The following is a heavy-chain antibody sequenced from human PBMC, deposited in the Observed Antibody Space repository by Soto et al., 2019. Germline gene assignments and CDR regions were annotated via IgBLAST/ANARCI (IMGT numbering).Heavy chain of an antibody. CDR2: ISGGGGST. CDR1: GFTFSSYV. Sequence: GGSLRLSCAVSGFTFSSYVMSWVRQAPGKGLEWVSAISGGGGSTYYADSVKGRFTISRDNSKNRLYLQMNSLRADDTAVYSCAKDGRSSSWTYYFDYWGQGSLVTVSS. J-gene: IGHJ4*02. D-gene: IGHD6-13*01. V-gene: IGHV3-23*01. CDR3: AKDGRSSSWTYYFDY.